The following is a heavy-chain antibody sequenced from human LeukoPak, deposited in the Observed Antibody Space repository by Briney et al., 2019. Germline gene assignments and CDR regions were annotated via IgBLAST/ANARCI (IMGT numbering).Heavy chain of an antibody. Sequence: GGSLRLSCAASGFTFSSYGMHWVRQAPGKGLEWVAVIWYDGSNKYYADSVKGRFTISRDNSKNTLYLQMNSLRAEDTAVYYCSRGAHPPLRGYRYGPFEYWGQGTLVAVSS. CDR1: GFTFSSYG. D-gene: IGHD5-18*01. J-gene: IGHJ4*02. V-gene: IGHV3-33*01. CDR3: SRGAHPPLRGYRYGPFEY. CDR2: IWYDGSNK.